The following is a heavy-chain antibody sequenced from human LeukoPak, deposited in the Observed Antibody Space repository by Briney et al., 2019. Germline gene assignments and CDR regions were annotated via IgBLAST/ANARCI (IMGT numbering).Heavy chain of an antibody. J-gene: IGHJ5*02. CDR2: ISGDSTYI. D-gene: IGHD3-10*01. CDR1: GFTFSLYT. CDR3: ARGDYYGSPKVVAA. Sequence: GSLRLSCAASGFTFSLYTMNWVRQTPGKGLEWVSCISGDSTYIYYADSVKGRFTISRDNAKNSLYLQMNSLRDDDTAVFYCARGDYYGSPKVVAAWGQGTLVTVSS. V-gene: IGHV3-21*04.